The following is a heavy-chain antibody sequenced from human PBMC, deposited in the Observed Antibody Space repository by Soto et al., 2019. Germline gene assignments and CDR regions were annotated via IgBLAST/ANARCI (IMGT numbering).Heavy chain of an antibody. CDR3: ARDRSAASGRYYYYGMDV. CDR2: IIPIFGTA. D-gene: IGHD3-10*01. CDR1: GGTFSSYA. Sequence: GASVKVSCKASGGTFSSYAISWVRQAPGQGLEWMGGIIPIFGTANYAQKFQGRVTITADESTSTAYMELSSLRSEDTAVYYRARDRSAASGRYYYYGMDVWGQGTTVTVSS. J-gene: IGHJ6*02. V-gene: IGHV1-69*13.